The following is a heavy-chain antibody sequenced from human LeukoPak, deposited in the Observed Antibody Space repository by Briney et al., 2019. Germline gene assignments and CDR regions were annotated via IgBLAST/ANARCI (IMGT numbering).Heavy chain of an antibody. V-gene: IGHV4-39*07. Sequence: PSETLSLTCTVSGGSISSSSYYWGWIRQPPGQGLEWIGSIYYSGSPYYNPSLKSRVTISVDTSKNQFSLKLSSVTAADTAVYYCARTAKEAVDVWGQGTTVTVSS. J-gene: IGHJ6*02. CDR2: IYYSGSP. CDR3: ARTAKEAVDV. CDR1: GGSISSSSYY.